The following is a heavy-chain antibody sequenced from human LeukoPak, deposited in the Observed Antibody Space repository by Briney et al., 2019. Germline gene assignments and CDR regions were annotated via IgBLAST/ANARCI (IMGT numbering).Heavy chain of an antibody. CDR2: IWYDGSNK. J-gene: IGHJ4*02. V-gene: IGHV3-30*02. Sequence: PGGSLRLSCAASGFTFSSYGMHWVRQAPGKGLEWVAVIWYDGSNKYYADSVKGRFTISRDNSKNTLYLQMNSLRAEDTAVYYCAKDQGSSPLDYWGQGTLVTVSS. CDR3: AKDQGSSPLDY. CDR1: GFTFSSYG. D-gene: IGHD2-2*01.